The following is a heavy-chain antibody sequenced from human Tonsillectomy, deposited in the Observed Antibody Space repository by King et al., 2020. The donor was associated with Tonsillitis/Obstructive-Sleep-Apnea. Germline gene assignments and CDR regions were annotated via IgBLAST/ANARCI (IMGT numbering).Heavy chain of an antibody. D-gene: IGHD5-18*01. CDR3: ARAGGYSYGYGRYYYYMDV. V-gene: IGHV1-69*01. Sequence: QLVQSGAEVKKPGSSVKVSCKASGGTFSSYAISWVRQAPGQGLEWMGGIIPIFGTANYAQKFQGRVTITADASTSTAYMELSSLRSEDTAVYYCARAGGYSYGYGRYYYYMDVWGKGTTVTVSS. CDR1: GGTFSSYA. J-gene: IGHJ6*03. CDR2: IIPIFGTA.